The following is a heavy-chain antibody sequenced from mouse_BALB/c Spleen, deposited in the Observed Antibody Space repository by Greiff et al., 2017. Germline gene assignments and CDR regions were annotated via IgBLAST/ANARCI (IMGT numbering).Heavy chain of an antibody. D-gene: IGHD2-1*01. V-gene: IGHV1-4*01. J-gene: IGHJ4*01. CDR2: INPSSGYT. Sequence: VQLVESGAELARPGASVKMSCKASGYTFTSYTMHWVKQRPGQGLEWIGYINPSSGYTNYNQKFKDKATLTADKSSSTAYMQLSSLTSEDSAVYYCARQDGNYAMDYWGQGTSVTVSS. CDR1: GYTFTSYT. CDR3: ARQDGNYAMDY.